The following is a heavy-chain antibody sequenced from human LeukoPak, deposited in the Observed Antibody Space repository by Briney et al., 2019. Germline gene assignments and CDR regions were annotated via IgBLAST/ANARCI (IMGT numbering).Heavy chain of an antibody. CDR3: ARGPTRANSTDY. CDR1: GFTFSSYA. J-gene: IGHJ4*02. D-gene: IGHD2/OR15-2a*01. V-gene: IGHV3-7*01. Sequence: GGSLRLSCAASGFTFSSYAMSWVRQAPGKGLEWVANIKQDGSEKYYVDSVKGRFTISRDNAKNSLYLQMNSLRAEDTAVYYCARGPTRANSTDYWGQGALVTVSS. CDR2: IKQDGSEK.